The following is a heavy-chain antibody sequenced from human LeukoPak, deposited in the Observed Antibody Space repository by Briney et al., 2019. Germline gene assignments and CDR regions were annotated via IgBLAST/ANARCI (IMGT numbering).Heavy chain of an antibody. CDR2: ISGSGDNT. D-gene: IGHD3-10*01. J-gene: IGHJ6*02. Sequence: TGGSLRLSCAASGFTFSSYAMSWVRQAPGKGLEWVSAISGSGDNTYYADSVKGRFTISRDNSKNTLYLQMNSLRAEDTAVYYCARGGLWFGATYGMDVWGQGTTVTVSS. V-gene: IGHV3-23*01. CDR3: ARGGLWFGATYGMDV. CDR1: GFTFSSYA.